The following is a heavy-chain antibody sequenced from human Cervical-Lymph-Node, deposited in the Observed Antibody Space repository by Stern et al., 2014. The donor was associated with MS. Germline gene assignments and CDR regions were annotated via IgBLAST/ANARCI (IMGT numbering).Heavy chain of an antibody. CDR1: GGTFSKFP. CDR3: ALSSETSDRWYSLGYDL. CDR2: IFPVFGTP. J-gene: IGHJ5*02. V-gene: IGHV1-69*01. Sequence: VQLEESGAEVTKPGSSVKVSCKASGGTFSKFPSSWVRQAPGQGIEWMGGIFPVFGTPTYAQEFRGSVTITADVSTSTVYMELSSLRSDDTAVYYCALSSETSDRWYSLGYDLWGQGTLVTVSS. D-gene: IGHD6-13*01.